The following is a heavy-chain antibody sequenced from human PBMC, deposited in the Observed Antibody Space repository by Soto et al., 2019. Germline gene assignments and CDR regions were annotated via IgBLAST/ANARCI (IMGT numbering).Heavy chain of an antibody. CDR2: INPNSGGT. CDR1: GYTLTDYY. D-gene: IGHD2-15*01. J-gene: IGHJ1*01. CDR3: ARDLYGRSGISFQH. Sequence: QVQLVQTGAEVKKPGASVKVSCKASGYTLTDYYMHWVRQAPGQGLEWMGWINPNSGGTNYAQKFQGWVTMTMDTSISTAYMDLSRLTSDDTAVYYCARDLYGRSGISFQHWGQGTLVTVSS. V-gene: IGHV1-2*04.